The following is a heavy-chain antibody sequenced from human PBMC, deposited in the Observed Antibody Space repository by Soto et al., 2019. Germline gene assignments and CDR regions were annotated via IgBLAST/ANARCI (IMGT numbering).Heavy chain of an antibody. J-gene: IGHJ3*02. CDR1: GLTFSDYG. D-gene: IGHD6-19*01. Sequence: QVQLVESGGGVVQPGRSLRLSCAASGLTFSDYGMHWVRQAPGKGREWVAVIWYDGSNEYYADSVKGRFTVSRDSSKNIVYLQMNSLRAEDTAVYYCARTHKSIAVGAFDIWGQGTMVTVSS. CDR3: ARTHKSIAVGAFDI. V-gene: IGHV3-33*01. CDR2: IWYDGSNE.